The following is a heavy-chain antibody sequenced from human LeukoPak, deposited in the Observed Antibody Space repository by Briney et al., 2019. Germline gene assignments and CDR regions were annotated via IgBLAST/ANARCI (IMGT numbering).Heavy chain of an antibody. V-gene: IGHV3-15*01. J-gene: IGHJ4*02. CDR2: IKSKTDGGTT. CDR3: TNRVPRRDY. D-gene: IGHD2-2*01. Sequence: GGSLRLSCAASGFTFSNAWMSWVRQAPGKGLEWVGHIKSKTDGGTTDYAAPVKGRFTISRDDSKNTLYLQMNSLKTEDTAVYYCTNRVPRRDYWGQGTLVTVSS. CDR1: GFTFSNAW.